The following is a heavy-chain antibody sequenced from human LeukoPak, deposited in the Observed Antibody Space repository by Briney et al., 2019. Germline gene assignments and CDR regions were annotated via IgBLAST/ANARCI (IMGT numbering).Heavy chain of an antibody. J-gene: IGHJ3*02. CDR2: ISGSGGST. V-gene: IGHV3-23*01. D-gene: IGHD3-16*01. Sequence: GGPLRLSCAASGFTFSSYAMSWVRQAPGKGLEWVSAISGSGGSTYYADSVKGRFTISRDNSENILYLQINSLKAEDTAVYYCAGRNNDDVWGGYYRSPTEGFDMWGQGTMVTVSS. CDR3: AGRNNDDVWGGYYRSPTEGFDM. CDR1: GFTFSSYA.